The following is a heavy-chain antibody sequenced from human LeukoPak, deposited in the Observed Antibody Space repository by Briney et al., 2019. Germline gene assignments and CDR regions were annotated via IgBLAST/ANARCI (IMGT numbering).Heavy chain of an antibody. CDR2: IYSGGST. V-gene: IGHV3-66*01. D-gene: IGHD2-21*02. Sequence: GGSLRLSCAASGFTVSSNYMSWVRQAPGKGLEWVSVIYSGGSTYYADSVKSRFTISRDNSKNTLYLQMNSLRAEDTAVYYCARDRCGGDCQGIWGQGTMVTVSS. CDR3: ARDRCGGDCQGI. CDR1: GFTVSSNY. J-gene: IGHJ3*02.